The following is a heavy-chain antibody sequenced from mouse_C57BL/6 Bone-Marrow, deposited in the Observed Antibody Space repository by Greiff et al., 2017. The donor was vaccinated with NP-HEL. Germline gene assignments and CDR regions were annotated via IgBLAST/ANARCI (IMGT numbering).Heavy chain of an antibody. J-gene: IGHJ4*01. Sequence: QVQLQQPGAELVKPGASVKLSCKASGYTFTSYWMHWVKQRPGQGLEWIGMIHPNSGRTNYNEKFKSNATLPVDKSSSTAYMQLSSLTSEDSAVYYCARGLLWLRRRDYYAMDYWGQGTSVTVSS. CDR1: GYTFTSYW. CDR2: IHPNSGRT. CDR3: ARGLLWLRRRDYYAMDY. D-gene: IGHD2-2*01. V-gene: IGHV1-64*01.